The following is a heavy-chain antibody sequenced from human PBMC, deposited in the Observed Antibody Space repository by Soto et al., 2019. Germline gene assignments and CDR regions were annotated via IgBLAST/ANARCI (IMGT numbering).Heavy chain of an antibody. Sequence: QVQLVQSGAEEKKPGASVKVSCKASGYTFTSYAMHWVRQAPGQRLEWMGWINAGNGNTKYSQKFQGRVTITRDTSAXTXSMELSSLRSEDTAVYYCAREECSGGSCYSYYGMDVWGQGTTVTVSS. CDR1: GYTFTSYA. D-gene: IGHD2-15*01. CDR2: INAGNGNT. J-gene: IGHJ6*02. CDR3: AREECSGGSCYSYYGMDV. V-gene: IGHV1-3*05.